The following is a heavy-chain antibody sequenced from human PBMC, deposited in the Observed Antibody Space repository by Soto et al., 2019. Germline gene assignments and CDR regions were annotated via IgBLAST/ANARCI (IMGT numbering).Heavy chain of an antibody. CDR1: GHTFTGYY. Sequence: ASVKVSCKASGHTFTGYYMHWVRQAPGQGLEWMGWINPNSGGTNYAQKFQGWVTMTRDTSISTAYMELSRLRSDDTAVYYCAREVGANRGNWFDPWGQGTLVTVSS. J-gene: IGHJ5*02. V-gene: IGHV1-2*04. CDR2: INPNSGGT. CDR3: AREVGANRGNWFDP. D-gene: IGHD1-26*01.